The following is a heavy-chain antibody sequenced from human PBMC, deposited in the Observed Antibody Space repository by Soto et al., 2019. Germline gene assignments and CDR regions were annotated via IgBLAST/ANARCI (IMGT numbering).Heavy chain of an antibody. CDR1: GDSISSSSISSSSYY. D-gene: IGHD3-22*01. CDR3: ARLYYDSLCYYWFDP. V-gene: IGHV4-39*01. J-gene: IGHJ5*02. CDR2: IYYSGST. Sequence: LSLTCTVSGDSISSSSISSSSYYWGWIRQPPGKGLEWIGSIYYSGSTYDNPSLKSRVTISVDTSKNQFSLKLSSVTAADTAVYYCARLYYDSLCYYWFDPWRQGTLFTVSS.